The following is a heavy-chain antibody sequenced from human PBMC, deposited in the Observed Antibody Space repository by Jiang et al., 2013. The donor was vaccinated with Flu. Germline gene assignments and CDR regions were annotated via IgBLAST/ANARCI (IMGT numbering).Heavy chain of an antibody. V-gene: IGHV3-21*01. Sequence: QLVESGGGLVKPGGSLRLSCAASGFTFSSYSMNWVRQAPGKGLEWVSSISSSSSYIYYADSVKGRFTISRDNAKNSLYLQMNSLRAEDTAVYYCASLPPDHYGSGSSDAFDIWGQGTMVTVSS. CDR1: GFTFSSYS. J-gene: IGHJ3*02. CDR2: ISSSSSYI. CDR3: ASLPPDHYGSGSSDAFDI. D-gene: IGHD3-10*01.